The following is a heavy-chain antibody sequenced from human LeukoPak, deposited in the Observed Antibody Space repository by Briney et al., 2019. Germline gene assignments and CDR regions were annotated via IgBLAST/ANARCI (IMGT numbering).Heavy chain of an antibody. J-gene: IGHJ6*03. Sequence: PSETLSLTCTVSGGSISSYYWSWIRQPPGKGLEWIGYIYYSGSTNYNPSLKSRVTISVDTSKNQFSLKLSSVTAADTAVYYCARGPLCSSTSCYYMDVWGKGTTVTVSS. CDR2: IYYSGST. CDR1: GGSISSYY. CDR3: ARGPLCSSTSCYYMDV. V-gene: IGHV4-59*01. D-gene: IGHD2-2*01.